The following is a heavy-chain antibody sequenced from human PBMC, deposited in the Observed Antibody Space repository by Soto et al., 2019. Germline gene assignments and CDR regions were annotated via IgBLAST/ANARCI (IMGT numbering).Heavy chain of an antibody. J-gene: IGHJ2*01. CDR1: GGSFSGYY. CDR2: INHSGST. V-gene: IGHV4-34*01. D-gene: IGHD4-17*01. CDR3: ATGHDYGDAYWYFDL. Sequence: QVQLQQWGAGLLKPSETLSLTCAVYGGSFSGYYWSWIRQPRGNGLEWIGEINHSGSTNYNPSLKSRVTISVDTSKNQFSLKLSSVTAADTAVYYCATGHDYGDAYWYFDLWGRGTLVTVSS.